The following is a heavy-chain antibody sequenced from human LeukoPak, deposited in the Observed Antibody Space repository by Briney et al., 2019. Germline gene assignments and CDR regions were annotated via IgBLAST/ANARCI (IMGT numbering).Heavy chain of an antibody. D-gene: IGHD6-13*01. CDR2: INSDGSST. Sequence: GGSLRLSCAASGFTFSSYWMHWVRQAPGKGLVWVSRINSDGSSTSYADSVKGRFTISRDNAKNTLYLQMNSLRAEDTAVYYCASGPAAGMVDYWGQGTLVTVSS. CDR3: ASGPAAGMVDY. CDR1: GFTFSSYW. V-gene: IGHV3-74*01. J-gene: IGHJ4*02.